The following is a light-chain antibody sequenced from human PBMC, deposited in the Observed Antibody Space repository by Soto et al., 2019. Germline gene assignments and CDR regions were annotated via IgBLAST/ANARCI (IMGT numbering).Light chain of an antibody. CDR2: DTF. V-gene: IGKV3-11*01. Sequence: EIVLTQSPATLSLSPGERATLSCRASQSVSNYLTWYQQKPGQAPRLLVYDTFNRANGVPARLTGSGSDTDFTLTISSLEPEDFAVYYCQQRAGWPRTFGQGTKVDIK. CDR3: QQRAGWPRT. CDR1: QSVSNY. J-gene: IGKJ1*01.